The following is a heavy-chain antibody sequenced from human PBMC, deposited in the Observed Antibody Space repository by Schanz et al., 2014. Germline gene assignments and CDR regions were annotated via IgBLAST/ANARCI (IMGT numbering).Heavy chain of an antibody. CDR2: INPSGGTT. D-gene: IGHD3-10*01. V-gene: IGHV1-46*01. J-gene: IGHJ4*02. Sequence: QVQLVQSGAEVKKPGASVKVSCKASGYTFTVYYIHWVRQAPGQGLEWMGIINPSGGTTKYAQRFQGRVTMTWDTSTSTVSMELSSLRAEDTAVYYCAKKAGSGTRYFDYWGQGTLVTVSS. CDR1: GYTFTVYY. CDR3: AKKAGSGTRYFDY.